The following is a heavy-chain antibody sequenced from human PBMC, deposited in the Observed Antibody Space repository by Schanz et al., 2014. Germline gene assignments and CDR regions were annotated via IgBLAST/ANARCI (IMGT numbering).Heavy chain of an antibody. CDR2: MYINSGST. CDR3: ARDAGRDGCNLAFDV. V-gene: IGHV3-53*01. Sequence: EVQLVESGGGLIQPGGSLRLSCAVSGFTVNTNYMSWVRQAPGKGLEWISSMYINSGSTQYADSVKGRFIIYRDSSKNTLFLQMNSLRAEDTAVYFCARDAGRDGCNLAFDVWGQGKLVTVSS. D-gene: IGHD6-19*01. J-gene: IGHJ3*01. CDR1: GFTVNTNY.